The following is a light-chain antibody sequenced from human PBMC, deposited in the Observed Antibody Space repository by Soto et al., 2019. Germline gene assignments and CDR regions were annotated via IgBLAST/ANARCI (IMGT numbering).Light chain of an antibody. J-gene: IGLJ3*02. CDR3: SSYTVSTTLVL. V-gene: IGLV2-14*01. CDR1: SSDVGGYNF. Sequence: QSALTQPASVSGSPGKSITISCTGTSSDVGGYNFVSWYPQHPGKPPKLIIYAVNNRPSGVSDRFSASKSGNTASLTISGLQAEDEADYYCSSYTVSTTLVLFGGGTKLTVL. CDR2: AVN.